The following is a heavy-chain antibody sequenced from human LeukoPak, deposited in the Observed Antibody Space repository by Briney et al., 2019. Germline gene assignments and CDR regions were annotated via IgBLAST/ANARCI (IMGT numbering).Heavy chain of an antibody. CDR2: ISYDGGYQ. D-gene: IGHD3-16*02. Sequence: GGSLRLSCAASGFNFGSYAMDWVRQAPGKGLEWVGDISYDGGYQSYAVSVRGRFTISRDNSENTLFLQMNSLRPEDAAVYYCATESSLSNWGHGTLVTVS. J-gene: IGHJ4*01. CDR1: GFNFGSYA. CDR3: ATESSLSN. V-gene: IGHV3-30*03.